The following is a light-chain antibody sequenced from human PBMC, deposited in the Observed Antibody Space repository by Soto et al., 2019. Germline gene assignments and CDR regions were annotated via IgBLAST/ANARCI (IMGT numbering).Light chain of an antibody. CDR2: DVS. Sequence: EIILTQSPATLSLSPGERATLSCRASQNVNDYLAWYQQKPGQAPRLLIYDVSNRATGVPPRFSCSGSGTDFTLTIDSLEPEDFAIYYCQQRTNWPPFTFGQGTKLEIK. J-gene: IGKJ2*01. CDR1: QNVNDY. V-gene: IGKV3-11*01. CDR3: QQRTNWPPFT.